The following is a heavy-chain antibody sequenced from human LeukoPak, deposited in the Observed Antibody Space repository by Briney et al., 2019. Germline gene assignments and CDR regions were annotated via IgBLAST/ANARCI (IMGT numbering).Heavy chain of an antibody. V-gene: IGHV1-69*13. D-gene: IGHD3-22*01. Sequence: SVKVSCKASGGTFSSYAISWVRQAPGQGLEWMGMIIPIFGTPNYAQRFQGRVKITADELTITAYMELTSLRSEDTAVYYCAIRNYYDSSGYRDYYYYYMDVWGKGTTVTVSS. J-gene: IGHJ6*03. CDR2: IIPIFGTP. CDR3: AIRNYYDSSGYRDYYYYYMDV. CDR1: GGTFSSYA.